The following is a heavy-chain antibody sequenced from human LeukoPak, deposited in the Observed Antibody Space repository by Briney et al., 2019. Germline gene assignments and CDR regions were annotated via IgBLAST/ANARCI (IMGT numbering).Heavy chain of an antibody. J-gene: IGHJ3*02. V-gene: IGHV4-31*03. D-gene: IGHD3-9*01. CDR2: IYYSGST. CDR3: ARGTYYDILTGYYFPVVGPFDI. Sequence: PSQTLSPTCTVSGGSISSGGYYWSWIRQHPGKGLEWLEYIYYSGSTYYNPSLKSRVTISVDTSKNQFSLKLSSVTAADTAVYYCARGTYYDILTGYYFPVVGPFDIWGQGTMVTVSS. CDR1: GGSISSGGYY.